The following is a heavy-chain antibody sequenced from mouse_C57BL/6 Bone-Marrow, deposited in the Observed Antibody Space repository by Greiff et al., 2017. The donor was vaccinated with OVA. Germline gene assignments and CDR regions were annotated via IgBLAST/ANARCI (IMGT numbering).Heavy chain of an antibody. CDR2: IYPGDGDT. CDR1: GYAFSSSW. CDR3: GRLDDYDRSYAMDY. V-gene: IGHV1-82*01. D-gene: IGHD2-4*01. J-gene: IGHJ4*01. Sequence: QVQLQQSGPELVKPGASVKISCKASGYAFSSSWMNWVKQRPGKGLEWIGRIYPGDGDTNYNGKFKGKATLTADKSSSTAYMQLSSLTSEDSAVYFCGRLDDYDRSYAMDYWGQGTSGTVSS.